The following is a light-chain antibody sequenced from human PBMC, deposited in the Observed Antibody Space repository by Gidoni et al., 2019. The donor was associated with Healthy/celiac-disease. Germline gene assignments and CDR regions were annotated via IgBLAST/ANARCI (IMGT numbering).Light chain of an antibody. J-gene: IGKJ2*01. V-gene: IGKV4-1*01. CDR2: WAS. Sequence: DLVMTQSPDSLAVSLGERATINCQSSQSVLYSSNNKNYLTWYQQKPRQPPKLLIYWASTRESGVPDRFSGSGSGTDFTLTISSLQAEDVAVYYCQQYYSTPPYTFGQGTKLEIK. CDR1: QSVLYSSNNKNY. CDR3: QQYYSTPPYT.